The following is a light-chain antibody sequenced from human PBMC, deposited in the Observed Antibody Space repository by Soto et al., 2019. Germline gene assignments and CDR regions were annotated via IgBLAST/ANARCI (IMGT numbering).Light chain of an antibody. J-gene: IGLJ1*01. CDR3: SSYTSSSRV. CDR1: SSDVGGYNY. Sequence: QSVLTQPASVSGSPGQSITISCTGTSSDVGGYNYVSWYQQHPGKAPKLMIYEVSNRPSGVSNRFSGSKSGNTASLTISGLQAEDEADYYCSSYTSSSRVFVTGTKGTVL. V-gene: IGLV2-14*01. CDR2: EVS.